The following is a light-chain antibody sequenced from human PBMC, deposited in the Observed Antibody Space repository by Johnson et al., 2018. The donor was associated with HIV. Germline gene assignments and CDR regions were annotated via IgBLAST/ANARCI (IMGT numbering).Light chain of an antibody. CDR1: SSNIGNNY. CDR3: GTCDSSRSAGVYV. CDR2: ENN. J-gene: IGLJ1*01. Sequence: QSVLTQPPSVSAAPGQKVTISCSGSSSNIGNNYVSWYQQLPGTAPKLLIYENNKRPSGIPDRFSGSKSGTSATLGITGLQTGDEAAYYCGTCDSSRSAGVYVYGTGTKVLVL. V-gene: IGLV1-51*02.